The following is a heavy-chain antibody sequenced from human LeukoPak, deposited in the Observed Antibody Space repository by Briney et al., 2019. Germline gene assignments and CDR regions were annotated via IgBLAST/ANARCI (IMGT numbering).Heavy chain of an antibody. Sequence: GGSLRLSCAASGFTFSSYGMHWVRQAPGKGLEWVTVISYEGRNIFYADSVTGRFIISRDNSKNTLYLQMSSLRDEDTAAYYCAKDRSMTGNNDAFDIWGQGTMVTVSS. J-gene: IGHJ3*02. CDR1: GFTFSSYG. CDR2: ISYEGRNI. D-gene: IGHD1-20*01. CDR3: AKDRSMTGNNDAFDI. V-gene: IGHV3-30*18.